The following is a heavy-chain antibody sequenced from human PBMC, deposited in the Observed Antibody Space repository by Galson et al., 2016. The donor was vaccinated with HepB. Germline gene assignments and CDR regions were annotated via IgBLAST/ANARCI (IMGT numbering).Heavy chain of an antibody. CDR2: ISNSADAT. CDR1: GFTFSNYA. J-gene: IGHJ4*03. D-gene: IGHD4-23*01. CDR3: ARKTDTGNGDY. V-gene: IGHV3-23*01. Sequence: SLRLSCAASGFTFSNYAMSWVRQAPGKGLEWVSSISNSADATYYEDSVKGRLTISRDNSKNTLYLQMNSLRAEDTAVYYCARKTDTGNGDYWGQGTMVTVSS.